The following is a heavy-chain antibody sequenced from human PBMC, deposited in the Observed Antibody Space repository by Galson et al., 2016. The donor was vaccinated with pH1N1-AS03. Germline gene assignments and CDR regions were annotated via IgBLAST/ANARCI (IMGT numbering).Heavy chain of an antibody. CDR1: GFAVSSGY. CDR3: AGDEGFANGINV. J-gene: IGHJ6*02. Sequence: SLRLSCAATGFAVSSGYHMSWVRQAPGKGLEWVSVIHLGDDTYNADSVKGRFTISRDNFENMVYLQMNSLRPEETAVYYRAGDEGFANGINVWGQGSTVTVSS. V-gene: IGHV3-66*02. D-gene: IGHD3-3*01. CDR2: IHLGDDT.